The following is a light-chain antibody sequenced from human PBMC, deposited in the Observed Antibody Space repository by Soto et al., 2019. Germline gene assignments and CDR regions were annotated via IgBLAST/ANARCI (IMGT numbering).Light chain of an antibody. CDR3: QQYTGPPTT. Sequence: IVMTQSQATLSVSPGETATLSCRASQSVAGNLAWCQQRPGQAPRLLIYGASTRAAGIPDRFSGSGSGTDFTLTITRLEPEDSAVYFCQQYTGPPTTFGQGTRLEI. J-gene: IGKJ5*01. V-gene: IGKV3D-15*01. CDR2: GAS. CDR1: QSVAGN.